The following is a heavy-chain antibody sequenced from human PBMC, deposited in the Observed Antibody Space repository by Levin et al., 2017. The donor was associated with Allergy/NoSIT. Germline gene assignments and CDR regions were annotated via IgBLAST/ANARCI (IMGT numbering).Heavy chain of an antibody. CDR1: GFTFSDYY. CDR3: ARIESSGYYFDY. D-gene: IGHD3-22*01. Sequence: SCAASGFTFSDYYMSWIRQAPGKGLEWVSSISSSSSYTNYADSVKGRFTISRDNAKNSLYLQMNSLRAEDTAVYYCARIESSGYYFDYWGQGTLVTVSS. V-gene: IGHV3-11*03. CDR2: ISSSSSYT. J-gene: IGHJ4*02.